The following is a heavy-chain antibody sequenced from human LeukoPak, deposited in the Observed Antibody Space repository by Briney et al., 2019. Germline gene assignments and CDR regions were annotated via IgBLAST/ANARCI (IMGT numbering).Heavy chain of an antibody. D-gene: IGHD5-12*01. CDR1: GGSFSGYY. V-gene: IGHV4-30-2*01. CDR3: ARFRGSGYDYSRVFDY. CDR2: IYHSGST. J-gene: IGHJ4*02. Sequence: SETLSLTCAVYGGSFSGYYWSWIRQPPGKGLEWIGYIYHSGSTYYNPSLESRVTISVDRSKNQFSLKLSSVTAADTAVYYCARFRGSGYDYSRVFDYWGQGTLVTVSS.